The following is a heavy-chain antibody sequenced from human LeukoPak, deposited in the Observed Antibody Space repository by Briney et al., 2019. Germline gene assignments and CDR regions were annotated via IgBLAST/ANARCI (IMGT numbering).Heavy chain of an antibody. V-gene: IGHV4-39*01. J-gene: IGHJ4*02. D-gene: IGHD3-22*01. CDR2: IYCSGST. CDR1: GGSISSSSYY. CDR3: ARLRYYYDSSGYSIDY. Sequence: PSETLSLTCTVSGGSISSSSYYWGWIRQPPGKGLEWIGSIYCSGSTYYNPSLKSRVTISVDTSKNQFSLKLSSVTAADTAVYYCARLRYYYDSSGYSIDYWGQGTLVTVSS.